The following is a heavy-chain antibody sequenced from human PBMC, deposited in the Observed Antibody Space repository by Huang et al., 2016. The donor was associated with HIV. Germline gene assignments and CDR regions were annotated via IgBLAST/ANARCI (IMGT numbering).Heavy chain of an antibody. V-gene: IGHV1-46*04. CDR1: VYTFINHY. CDR3: ARGFGYTSSKNYFDY. J-gene: IGHJ4*02. Sequence: QVQLVQSGAEVKTPGASVKVSCKASVYTFINHYLHWVRQAPGQGLEWIGIINPSDGNTTYAQKLQGKVTLTRDTSTTSVYVELSSLRSEDTAVYYCARGFGYTSSKNYFDYWGQGTLVIVSS. D-gene: IGHD6-13*01. CDR2: INPSDGNT.